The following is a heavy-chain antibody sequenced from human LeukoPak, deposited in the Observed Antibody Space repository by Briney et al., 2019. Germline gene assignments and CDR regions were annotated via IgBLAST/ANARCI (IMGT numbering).Heavy chain of an antibody. CDR3: ARGGYCSGGSCHGHNWFDP. V-gene: IGHV7-4-1*02. CDR1: GDTFITYP. D-gene: IGHD2-15*01. J-gene: IGHJ5*02. CDR2: INTNTGNP. Sequence: ASVKVSCKASGDTFITYPISWVRQAPGQGLEWMGWINTNTGNPTYAQGFTGRFVFSLDTSVSTAYLQISSLKAEDTAVYYCARGGYCSGGSCHGHNWFDPWGQGTLVTVSS.